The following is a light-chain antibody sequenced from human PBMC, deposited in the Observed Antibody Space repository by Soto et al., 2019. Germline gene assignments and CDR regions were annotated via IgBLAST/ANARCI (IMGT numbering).Light chain of an antibody. CDR1: SSDVGGYNY. CDR3: SSYAGSNNYV. V-gene: IGLV2-8*01. J-gene: IGLJ1*01. Sequence: QSVLAQPPSASGSPGHSVTISCTGTSSDVGGYNYISWYQQHPGKAPKLMIYEVSKRPSGVPDRFSGSKSGNTASLTVSGLQAEDEADYYCSSYAGSNNYVFGTGTKV. CDR2: EVS.